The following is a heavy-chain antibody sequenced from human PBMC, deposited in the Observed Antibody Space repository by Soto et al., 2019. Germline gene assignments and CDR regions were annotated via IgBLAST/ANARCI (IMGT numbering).Heavy chain of an antibody. V-gene: IGHV3-23*01. CDR3: AKDKVDHNSVWDPFDI. D-gene: IGHD2-15*01. CDR1: GFTFSDYA. J-gene: IGHJ3*02. Sequence: EEQLLESGGGLMQPGGSLRLSCAASGFTFSDYAMSWVRQAPGKGLEWVSGLGGSNSDTHYAASVEGRFTVSRDNSRSTLFLQMNSLRVEDTAVYYCAKDKVDHNSVWDPFDIWGQGTMVTVSS. CDR2: LGGSNSDT.